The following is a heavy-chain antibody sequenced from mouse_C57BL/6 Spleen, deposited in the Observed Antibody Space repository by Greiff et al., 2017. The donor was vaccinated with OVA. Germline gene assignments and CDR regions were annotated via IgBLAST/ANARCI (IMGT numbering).Heavy chain of an antibody. D-gene: IGHD1-1*01. V-gene: IGHV3-6*01. CDR1: GYSITSGYY. CDR2: ISYDGSN. CDR3: ARETTVVARASWFAY. Sequence: ESGPGLVKPSQSLSLTCSVTGYSITSGYYWNWIRQFPGNKLEWMGYISYDGSNNYNPSLKNRISITRDTSKNQFFLKLNSVTTEDTATYYGARETTVVARASWFAYWGQGTLVTVSA. J-gene: IGHJ3*01.